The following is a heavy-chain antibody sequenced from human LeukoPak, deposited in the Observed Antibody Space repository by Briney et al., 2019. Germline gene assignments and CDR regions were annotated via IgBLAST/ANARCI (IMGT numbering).Heavy chain of an antibody. CDR1: GYSFPNYW. D-gene: IGHD5-24*01. J-gene: IGHJ4*02. CDR2: VYPADSDA. V-gene: IGHV5-51*01. CDR3: ARRKGGGYNSPFDY. Sequence: GESLKISCKGSGYSFPNYWIGWVRQMPARGLEWMGIVYPADSDARYSPAFQGQVTISADKSINTAYLQWTSLKASDTAMYYCARRKGGGYNSPFDYWGQGTLVTVSS.